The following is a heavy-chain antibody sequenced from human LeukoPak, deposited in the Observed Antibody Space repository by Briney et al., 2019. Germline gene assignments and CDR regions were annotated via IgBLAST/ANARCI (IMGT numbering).Heavy chain of an antibody. CDR3: TRNITIHDY. V-gene: IGHV3-49*04. CDR1: GFTFGDYA. J-gene: IGHJ4*02. CDR2: IRSKAYGGTT. D-gene: IGHD1-20*01. Sequence: GGSLRLSCTASGFTFGDYAMSWVRQAPGKGLEWVGFIRSKAYGGTTEYAASVKGRFTILRDDSKSIAYLQMNSLKTGDTAVYYCTRNITIHDYWGQGTLVTVSS.